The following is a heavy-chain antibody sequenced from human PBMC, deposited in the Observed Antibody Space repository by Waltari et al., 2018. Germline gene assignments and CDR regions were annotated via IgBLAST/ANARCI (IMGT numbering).Heavy chain of an antibody. CDR2: INRGGET. V-gene: IGHV3-53*01. D-gene: IGHD6-13*01. Sequence: EVHLVESGGGLVHPGDSVRLSCAASGVIVSNNYMSWVRQPPGKGLEWVSVINRGGETYYEDSVKGRFTISRDNSKNTLDLQMNNVRAEDTAVYYCTSDHGLSWPLDWGQGTMVTVSS. CDR1: GVIVSNNY. J-gene: IGHJ4*02. CDR3: TSDHGLSWPLD.